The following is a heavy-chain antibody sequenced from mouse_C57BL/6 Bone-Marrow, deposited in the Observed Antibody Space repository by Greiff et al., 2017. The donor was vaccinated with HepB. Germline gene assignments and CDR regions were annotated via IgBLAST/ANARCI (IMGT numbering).Heavy chain of an antibody. Sequence: EVQVVESGGGLVQPGGSLKLSCAASGFTFSDYGMAWVRQAPRKGPAWVAFISNLAYSIYYADTVTGRFTMSRENAKNTLYLEMSSLRSEDTAMYYCARKGDYDGSSYWYFDVWGTGTTVTVSS. V-gene: IGHV5-15*01. CDR3: ARKGDYDGSSYWYFDV. CDR2: ISNLAYSI. J-gene: IGHJ1*03. CDR1: GFTFSDYG. D-gene: IGHD1-1*01.